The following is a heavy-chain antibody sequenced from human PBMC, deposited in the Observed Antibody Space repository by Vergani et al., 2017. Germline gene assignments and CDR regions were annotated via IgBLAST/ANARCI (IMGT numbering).Heavy chain of an antibody. CDR1: GVSVTDYN. Sequence: QVQLQESGPGLVKPSETLSLTCHVFGVSVTDYNCNWIRQAPGKGLEWIGSLSTTGGATHASHNPSLKSRVTISVDTSKNQFSLKLSSVTAADTAVYYCARDLVTGGYSYGKYYYGMDVWGQGTTVTVSS. J-gene: IGHJ6*02. D-gene: IGHD5-18*01. CDR3: ARDLVTGGYSYGKYYYGMDV. CDR2: LSTTGGA. V-gene: IGHV4-4*09.